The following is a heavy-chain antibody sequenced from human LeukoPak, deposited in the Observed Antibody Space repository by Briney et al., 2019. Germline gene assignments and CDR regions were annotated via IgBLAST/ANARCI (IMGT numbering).Heavy chain of an antibody. CDR2: IIPILGIA. D-gene: IGHD6-13*01. CDR1: GGTFSSYA. Sequence: ASVTVSCKASGGTFSSYAISWVGQAPGQGREWMGRIIPILGIANYAQKFQGRVTITADKSTSTAYMELSSLRSEDTAVYYCARGPSSSWYRFDYWGQGTLVTVSS. J-gene: IGHJ4*02. CDR3: ARGPSSSWYRFDY. V-gene: IGHV1-69*04.